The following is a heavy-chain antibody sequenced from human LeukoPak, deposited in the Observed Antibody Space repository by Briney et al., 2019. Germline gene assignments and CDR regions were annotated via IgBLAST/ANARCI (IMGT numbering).Heavy chain of an antibody. D-gene: IGHD2-15*01. J-gene: IGHJ3*02. CDR1: GFTFSSYA. CDR3: ASYSLIVAFDI. Sequence: GRSLRLSCAASGFTFSSYAMHWVRHAPGKGLEWVAVISYDGSNKYYADSVKGRFTISRDNAKNSLYLQMNSLRAEDTAVYYCASYSLIVAFDIWGQGTMVTVSS. V-gene: IGHV3-30*04. CDR2: ISYDGSNK.